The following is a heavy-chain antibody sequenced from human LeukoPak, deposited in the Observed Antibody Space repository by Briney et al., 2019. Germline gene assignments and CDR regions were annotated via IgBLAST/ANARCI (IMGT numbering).Heavy chain of an antibody. CDR3: AREFYYYYMDV. CDR1: GGSFSGYY. CDR2: INHSGST. J-gene: IGHJ6*03. Sequence: SETLSLTCAVYGGSFSGYYWTWIRQTPGKGLEWIGEINHSGSTNYNPSLKSRVTISVDTFKNQFSLELSSVTAADTAVYYCAREFYYYYMDVWGKGTTVTVSS. V-gene: IGHV4-34*01.